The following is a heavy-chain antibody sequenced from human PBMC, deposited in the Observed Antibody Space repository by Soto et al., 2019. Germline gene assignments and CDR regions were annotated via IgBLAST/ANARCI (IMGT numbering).Heavy chain of an antibody. J-gene: IGHJ4*01. CDR1: GYSFTNNW. CDR3: ARSYCLPNRCYNGYLVY. Sequence: GESLKISCKGSGYSFTNNWISWVRQMPGKGLEWMGRIDPRDSYTNYSPSFQGHVTISVDKSDNTSYLQWNTLKASDSAMYFCARSYCLPNRCYNGYLVYCGRGPLLTVFS. D-gene: IGHD2-2*02. CDR2: IDPRDSYT. V-gene: IGHV5-10-1*01.